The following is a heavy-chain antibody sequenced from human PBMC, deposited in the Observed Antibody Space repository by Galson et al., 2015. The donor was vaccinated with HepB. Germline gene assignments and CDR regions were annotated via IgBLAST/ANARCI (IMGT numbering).Heavy chain of an antibody. Sequence: SCKASGGTFSSYAISWVRQAPGQGLEWMGGIIPIFGTANYAQKFQGRVTITADESASTAYMELSSLRSEDTAVYYCARVVVAATNLDYYYYYMDVWGKGTTVTVSS. CDR1: GGTFSSYA. J-gene: IGHJ6*03. V-gene: IGHV1-69*01. CDR3: ARVVVAATNLDYYYYYMDV. D-gene: IGHD2-15*01. CDR2: IIPIFGTA.